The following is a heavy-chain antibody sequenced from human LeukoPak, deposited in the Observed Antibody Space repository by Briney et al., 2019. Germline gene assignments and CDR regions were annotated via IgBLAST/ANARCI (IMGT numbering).Heavy chain of an antibody. J-gene: IGHJ6*03. CDR2: INYSGST. V-gene: IGHV4-39*01. Sequence: PSETLSLTCTVSGGSISSTTYYWGWIRQPPGKGLEWIGSINYSGSTYYNPSLKSRVTISVDTSKNQFSLNLSSVTAADTAVYYCARGLYYYYYMDVWGKGTAVTVSS. CDR1: GGSISSTTYY. CDR3: ARGLYYYYYMDV.